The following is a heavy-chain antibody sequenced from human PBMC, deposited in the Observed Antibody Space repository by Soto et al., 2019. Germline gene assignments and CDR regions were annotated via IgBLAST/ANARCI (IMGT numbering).Heavy chain of an antibody. V-gene: IGHV3-23*01. CDR1: GFSSNTYA. D-gene: IGHD2-15*01. Sequence: RLSCIAAGFSSNTYAMTRVRQATGKGLEWVSIISGSGSSVYYADSVKGRFTISRDNSKNTVYLQLNNLRAEDTAVYYCAKDMSRYCSGGRCPHDAFDIWGQGTMVTVSS. CDR2: ISGSGSSV. J-gene: IGHJ3*02. CDR3: AKDMSRYCSGGRCPHDAFDI.